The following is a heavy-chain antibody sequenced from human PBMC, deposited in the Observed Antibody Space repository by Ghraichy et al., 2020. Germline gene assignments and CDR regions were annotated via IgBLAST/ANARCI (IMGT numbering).Heavy chain of an antibody. J-gene: IGHJ6*02. CDR3: ARERGTLAARAFYSGLDV. D-gene: IGHD6-13*01. CDR2: TYYRSRWYN. CDR1: GDSVSSNTAT. V-gene: IGHV6-1*01. Sequence: SQTLSLTCGISGDSVSSNTATWNWIRQSPLRGLEWLGRTYYRSRWYNGYAPSAKSRMTINPDTSKNQFTLHLNSATPDDTAVYYCARERGTLAARAFYSGLDVWGQGTTVTVSS.